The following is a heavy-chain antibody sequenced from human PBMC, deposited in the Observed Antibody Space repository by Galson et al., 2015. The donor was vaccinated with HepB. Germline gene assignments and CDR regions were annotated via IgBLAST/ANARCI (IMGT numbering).Heavy chain of an antibody. Sequence: SVKVSCKASGYTFTSYYMHWVRQAPGQGLEWMGIINPSGGSTSYAQKFQGRVTMTRDTSTSTVYMELSSLRSEDTAVYYCARRGRCSSTSCSPFDYWGQGTLVTVSS. V-gene: IGHV1-46*03. CDR3: ARRGRCSSTSCSPFDY. D-gene: IGHD2-2*01. J-gene: IGHJ4*02. CDR2: INPSGGST. CDR1: GYTFTSYY.